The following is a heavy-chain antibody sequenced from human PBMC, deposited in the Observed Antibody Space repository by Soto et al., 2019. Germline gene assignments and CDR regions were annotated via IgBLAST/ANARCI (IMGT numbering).Heavy chain of an antibody. Sequence: QVRLLESGGGVVQPGGSLRLSCAASGFTFSSYAIHWVRQTPGKGLEWVAVISYDGSNIYYADSVKGRFTISRDNSKNTVYLQMNGLRAEDTAVYYGAGEGFGELLGGWFDPGGQGTLVTVSS. CDR2: ISYDGSNI. V-gene: IGHV3-30-3*01. D-gene: IGHD3-10*01. J-gene: IGHJ5*02. CDR3: AGEGFGELLGGWFDP. CDR1: GFTFSSYA.